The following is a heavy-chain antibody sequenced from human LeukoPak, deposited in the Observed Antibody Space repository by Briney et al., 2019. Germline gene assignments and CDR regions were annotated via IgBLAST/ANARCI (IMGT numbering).Heavy chain of an antibody. V-gene: IGHV4-39*01. CDR3: ARLSSGSFKGWFDP. CDR2: IYYSGNT. J-gene: IGHJ5*02. D-gene: IGHD3-10*01. Sequence: SETLSLTCTVSGGSISTSTYYWAWIRQPPGTGLEWIGTIYYSGNTYYNPSLKSRVTVSVDTSKNQFSLKLNSVTAADTAVFYCARLSSGSFKGWFDPWGQGALVTVSS. CDR1: GGSISTSTYY.